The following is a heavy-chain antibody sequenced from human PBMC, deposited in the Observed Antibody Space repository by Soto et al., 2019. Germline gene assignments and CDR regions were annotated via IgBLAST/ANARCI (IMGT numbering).Heavy chain of an antibody. D-gene: IGHD2-2*01. CDR2: IYYSGST. J-gene: IGHJ6*02. CDR3: GRQPGHCGSTTCFGYHSVDV. V-gene: IGHV4-59*08. Sequence: SETLSLTCTVSGGSSSSYYWSWIRQPPGKGLEWIGYIYYSGSTYYNPSLKSRVTISVDRPKNQFSLRLSSVTAADTAVYYCGRQPGHCGSTTCFGYHSVDVWGQGTTVTVSS. CDR1: GGSSSSYY.